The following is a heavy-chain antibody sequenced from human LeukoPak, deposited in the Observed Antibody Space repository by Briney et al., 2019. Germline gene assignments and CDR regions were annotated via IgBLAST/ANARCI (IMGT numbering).Heavy chain of an antibody. CDR3: ARDSSEFRSLLFH. J-gene: IGHJ1*01. Sequence: ASVKVSCKASGGTFSRHTISWVRQSPGQGLEWMGGITPMFGTSNYAQKFRGRVTITADESTSTAYVELSSLRSEDTAVYYCARDSSEFRSLLFHWGQGTLVTVSS. CDR2: ITPMFGTS. V-gene: IGHV1-69*13. D-gene: IGHD1-14*01. CDR1: GGTFSRHT.